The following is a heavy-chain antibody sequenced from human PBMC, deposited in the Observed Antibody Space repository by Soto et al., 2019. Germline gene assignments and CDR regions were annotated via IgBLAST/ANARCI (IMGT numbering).Heavy chain of an antibody. V-gene: IGHV3-30-3*01. CDR3: AREAYYDILTGYYNVVTAPNYFDY. Sequence: QVQLVESGGGVVQPGRSLRLSCAASGFTFSSYAMHWVRQAPGKGLEWVAVISYDGSNKYYADSVKGRFTISRDNSKNTLYLQMNSLRAEDTAVYYCAREAYYDILTGYYNVVTAPNYFDYWGQGTLVTVSS. J-gene: IGHJ4*02. CDR2: ISYDGSNK. CDR1: GFTFSSYA. D-gene: IGHD3-9*01.